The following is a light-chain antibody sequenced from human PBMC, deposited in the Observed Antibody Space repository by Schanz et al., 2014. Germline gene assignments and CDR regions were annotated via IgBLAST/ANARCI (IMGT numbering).Light chain of an antibody. CDR1: SRDVGSYNF. J-gene: IGLJ2*01. CDR2: DVT. CDR3: SSYAGSNNLV. V-gene: IGLV2-8*01. Sequence: QSALTQPASVSGSPGQSITISCTGTSRDVGSYNFVSWYQQHPGKAPKLIISDVTRRPSGVPDRFSGSKSGNTASLTVSGLQAEDEADYYCSSYAGSNNLVFGGGTKLTVL.